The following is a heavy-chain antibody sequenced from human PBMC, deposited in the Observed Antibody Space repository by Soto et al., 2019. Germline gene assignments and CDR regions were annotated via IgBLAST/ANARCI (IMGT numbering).Heavy chain of an antibody. J-gene: IGHJ4*02. D-gene: IGHD6-13*01. Sequence: GGSLRLSCAASGFTFSSYAMSWVRQAPGKGLEWVSAISGSGGSTYYAGSVKGRFTISRDNSKNTLYLQMNSLRAEDTAVYYCEKDQLVTRSLDYWGQGTLVTVSS. CDR3: EKDQLVTRSLDY. CDR1: GFTFSSYA. V-gene: IGHV3-23*01. CDR2: ISGSGGST.